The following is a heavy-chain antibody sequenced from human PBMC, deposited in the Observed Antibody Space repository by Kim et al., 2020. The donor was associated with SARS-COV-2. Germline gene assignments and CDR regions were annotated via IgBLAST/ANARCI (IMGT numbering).Heavy chain of an antibody. Sequence: GGSLRLSCAASGFTVSNNFMSWVRQAPGQGLEWVSLINIGGNSYYADSVKGRFTISSDDSKNTLYLQMSSLRVEDTALYYCARGRYFGSGDYYGLDVWGQGTTVTVSS. CDR2: INIGGNS. V-gene: IGHV3-66*01. J-gene: IGHJ6*02. CDR1: GFTVSNNF. D-gene: IGHD3-10*01. CDR3: ARGRYFGSGDYYGLDV.